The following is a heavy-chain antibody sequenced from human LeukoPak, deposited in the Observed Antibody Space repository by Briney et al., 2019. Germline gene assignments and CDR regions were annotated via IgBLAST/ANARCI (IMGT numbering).Heavy chain of an antibody. CDR1: GYSFTSYW. CDR3: ARRVIGDYDFWSGSAPGNWFDP. J-gene: IGHJ5*02. D-gene: IGHD3-3*01. CDR2: IYPGDSHT. V-gene: IGHV5-51*01. Sequence: GESLNISCKGSGYSFTSYWIGWVRQMPGKGLEWMGIIYPGDSHTRYSPSFQGQVPISADKSISTAYLQWSSLKASDTAMYYCARRVIGDYDFWSGSAPGNWFDPWGQETLVTVSS.